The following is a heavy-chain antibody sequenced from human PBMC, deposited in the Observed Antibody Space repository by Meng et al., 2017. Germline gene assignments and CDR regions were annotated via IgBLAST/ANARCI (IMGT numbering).Heavy chain of an antibody. CDR2: IYHSGST. CDR3: ARAGVGYYDSSGPYSY. D-gene: IGHD3-22*01. Sequence: HVRLRKLGQRPVKPSGPPSLTSAVSSGSSSSSNWWSWVRQPPGKGLEWIGEIYHSGSTNYNPSLKSRVTISVDKSKNQFSLKLSSVTAADTAVYYCARAGVGYYDSSGPYSYWGQGTLVTGSS. V-gene: IGHV4-4*02. CDR1: SGSSSSSNW. J-gene: IGHJ4*02.